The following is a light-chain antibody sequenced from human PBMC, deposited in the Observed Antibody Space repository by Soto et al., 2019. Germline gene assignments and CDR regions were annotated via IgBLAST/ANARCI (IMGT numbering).Light chain of an antibody. V-gene: IGLV2-14*01. CDR1: SSDIGAYDY. CDR2: DLT. J-gene: IGLJ2*01. CDR3: SEYTGSSTVVA. Sequence: QSALTQPASVSGSPGQSITISCTGTSSDIGAYDYVSWYQQHPGKAPKLIIYDLTRRPSEFSSRFSASKSGTTASLTISGLQAEDEADYFCSEYTGSSTVVAFGGGTKVTVL.